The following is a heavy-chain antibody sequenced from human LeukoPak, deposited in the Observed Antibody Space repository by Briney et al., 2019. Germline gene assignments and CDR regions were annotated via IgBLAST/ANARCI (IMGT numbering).Heavy chain of an antibody. J-gene: IGHJ4*02. V-gene: IGHV4-30-2*01. CDR3: ARIGYRFDY. Sequence: SQTLSLTCAVSGGSISRGGYSWSWIRQPPGKGLEWIGYIYHSGSTYYNPSLKSRVTISVDRSKNQFSLKLSSVTAADTAVYYCARIGYRFDYWGQGTLVTVSS. CDR1: GGSISRGGYS. CDR2: IYHSGST. D-gene: IGHD2-2*03.